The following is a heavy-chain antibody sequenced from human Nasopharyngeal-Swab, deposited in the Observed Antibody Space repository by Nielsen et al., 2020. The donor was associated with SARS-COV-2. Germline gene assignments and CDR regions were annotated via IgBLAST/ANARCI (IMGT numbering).Heavy chain of an antibody. Sequence: GGSLRLSCAASGFTFSSYAMHWVRQAPGKGLEWVAVISYDGSNKYYADSVKGRFTMSRDNAKNSVYLQMNSLRAEDTAVYYCARDDSSGYYGYWGQGTLVTVSS. J-gene: IGHJ4*02. CDR1: GFTFSSYA. D-gene: IGHD3-22*01. V-gene: IGHV3-30-3*01. CDR2: ISYDGSNK. CDR3: ARDDSSGYYGY.